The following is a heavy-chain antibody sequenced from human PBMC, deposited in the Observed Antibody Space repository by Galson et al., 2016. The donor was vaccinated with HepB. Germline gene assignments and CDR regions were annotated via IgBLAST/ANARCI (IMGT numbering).Heavy chain of an antibody. CDR1: NGSLSRYF. V-gene: IGHV4-4*07. J-gene: IGHJ4*02. Sequence: LSLTCTVSNGSLSRYFWSWIRQPAGKGLEWIGRIYSNGNTRYNSSLQSRVTMSLDMSKNQFSVRLISVTAADTAVYFCARERPAPSSDWPYCFDSWGQGALVTVSS. CDR3: ARERPAPSSDWPYCFDS. CDR2: IYSNGNT. D-gene: IGHD6-25*01.